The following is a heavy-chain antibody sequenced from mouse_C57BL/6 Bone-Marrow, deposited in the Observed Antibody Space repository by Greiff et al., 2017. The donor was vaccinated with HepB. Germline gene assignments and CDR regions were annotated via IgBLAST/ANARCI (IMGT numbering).Heavy chain of an antibody. CDR3: TRSDDGDYRYWFAY. CDR1: GYTFTDYE. V-gene: IGHV1-15*01. D-gene: IGHD2-3*01. Sequence: QVQLQHSGAELVRPGASVTLSCKASGYTFTDYEMHWVKQTPVHGLEWIGAIDPETGGTAYNQKFKGKAILTADKSSSTAYMELRSLTSEDSAVYYCTRSDDGDYRYWFAYWGQGTLVTVSA. J-gene: IGHJ3*01. CDR2: IDPETGGT.